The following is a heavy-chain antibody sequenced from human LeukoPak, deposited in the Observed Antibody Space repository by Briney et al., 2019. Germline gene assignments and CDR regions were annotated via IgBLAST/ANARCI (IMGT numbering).Heavy chain of an antibody. D-gene: IGHD6-19*01. V-gene: IGHV3-30*18. J-gene: IGHJ4*02. CDR3: AKDRGYSSGWYIWGPGDY. Sequence: GGSLRLSCVASGFTFSSYGMHWVRQAPGKGLEWVAVISYDGSNKYYADSVKGRFTISRDNSKNTLYLQMNSLRAEDTAVYYCAKDRGYSSGWYIWGPGDYWGQGTLVTVSS. CDR2: ISYDGSNK. CDR1: GFTFSSYG.